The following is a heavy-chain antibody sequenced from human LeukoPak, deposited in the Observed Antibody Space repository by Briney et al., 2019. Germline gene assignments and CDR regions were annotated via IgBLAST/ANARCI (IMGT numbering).Heavy chain of an antibody. J-gene: IGHJ6*02. CDR2: FDPEDGET. V-gene: IGHV1-24*01. CDR3: ATGNGTGASALYYYYYGMDV. D-gene: IGHD1-26*01. CDR1: GYTLTELS. Sequence: ASVKVSCKVSGYTLTELSMHWVRQAPGKGLEWMGGFDPEDGETIYAQKFQGRVTMTEDTSTDTAYMELSSLRSEDTAVYYCATGNGTGASALYYYYYGMDVWGQGTTVTVSS.